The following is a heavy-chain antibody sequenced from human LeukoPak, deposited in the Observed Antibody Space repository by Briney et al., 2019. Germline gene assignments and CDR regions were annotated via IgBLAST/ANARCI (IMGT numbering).Heavy chain of an antibody. Sequence: GGSLRLSCAASGFTFSDYYMSWIRQAPGKALEWVSYVSSGSSTIYYADSVKGRFTVSRDNGKRSLYLHMNSLRAEDTAMYYCARDPAGNYYYYKDVWGKGTTVTVSS. CDR1: GFTFSDYY. J-gene: IGHJ6*03. CDR3: ARDPAGNYYYYKDV. V-gene: IGHV3-11*04. CDR2: VSSGSSTI.